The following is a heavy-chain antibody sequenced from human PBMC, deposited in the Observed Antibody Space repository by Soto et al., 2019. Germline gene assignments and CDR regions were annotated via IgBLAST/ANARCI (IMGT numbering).Heavy chain of an antibody. CDR3: ARDPAP. CDR2: IYNSGTT. J-gene: IGHJ5*02. V-gene: IGHV4-31*03. Sequence: QVQLQESGPGLVKPSETLSLTCTVSGGSITRGGYYWSWIRQHPGKGLEWIGYIYNSGTTYYNPSLKSRVTISVDTSTNQCSLKLTSVTAADTAVYYCARDPAPWGQGTLVTVSS. CDR1: GGSITRGGYY.